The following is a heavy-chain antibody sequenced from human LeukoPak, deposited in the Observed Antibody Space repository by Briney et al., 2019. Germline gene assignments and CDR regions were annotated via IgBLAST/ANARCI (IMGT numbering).Heavy chain of an antibody. D-gene: IGHD5-12*01. CDR3: VRVPGRGYSGYDPFDI. CDR1: GYTFTSYD. CDR2: MNPNSGNT. V-gene: IGHV1-8*01. J-gene: IGHJ3*02. Sequence: ASVKVSCKASGYTFTSYDINWVRQATGQGLEWMGWMNPNSGNTGYAQNFQGRVTMTRGTSTGTAYMELSSLRSEDTAVYYCVRVPGRGYSGYDPFDIWGQGTMVTVSS.